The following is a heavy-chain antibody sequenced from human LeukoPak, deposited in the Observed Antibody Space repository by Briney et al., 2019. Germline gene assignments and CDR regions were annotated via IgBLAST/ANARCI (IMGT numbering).Heavy chain of an antibody. J-gene: IGHJ6*03. D-gene: IGHD3-16*01. CDR3: ARVLRARFDYYYYYMDV. CDR1: GFTFSSYA. Sequence: GGSLRLSCAASGFTFSSYAMHWVRQAPGKGLEWVAVISYDGSNKYYADSVKGRFTISRDNSKNTLYLQMNSLRAEDTAVYYCARVLRARFDYYYYYMDVWGKGTTVTVSS. CDR2: ISYDGSNK. V-gene: IGHV3-30-3*01.